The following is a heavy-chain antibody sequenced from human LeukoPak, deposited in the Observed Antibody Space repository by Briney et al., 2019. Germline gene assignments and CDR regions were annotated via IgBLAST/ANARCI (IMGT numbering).Heavy chain of an antibody. CDR3: ARRFSLGFWNYVYGSEGGAFDI. CDR2: IYPSGST. Sequence: SETLSLTCSVSGDSISSGSFYWGWLRQPGGRGLEWIVRIYPSGSTNYNPSLKSRVTISLDTSKTQFSLTLSSVTAADTAVYYRARRFSLGFWNYVYGSEGGAFDIWGQGTMVTVSS. J-gene: IGHJ3*02. V-gene: IGHV4-61*02. D-gene: IGHD1-7*01. CDR1: GDSISSGSFY.